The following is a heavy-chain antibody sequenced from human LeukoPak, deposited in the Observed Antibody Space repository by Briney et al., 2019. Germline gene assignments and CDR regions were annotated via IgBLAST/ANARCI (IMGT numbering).Heavy chain of an antibody. V-gene: IGHV3-53*01. CDR1: GFTVSSNY. CDR3: ARDVRYCSGGSCSS. Sequence: GGSLRLSCAASGFTVSSNYMSWVRQAREKGLEWVSVIYNSGGTYYADSVKGRFTISRDNSKNTLYLQMNSLRAEDTAVYYCARDVRYCSGGSCSSWGPGTLVTVTS. CDR2: IYNSGGT. D-gene: IGHD2-15*01. J-gene: IGHJ4*02.